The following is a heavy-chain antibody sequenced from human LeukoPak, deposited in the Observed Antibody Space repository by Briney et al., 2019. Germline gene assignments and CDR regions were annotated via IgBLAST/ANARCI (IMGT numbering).Heavy chain of an antibody. CDR2: INRDGRST. CDR3: ALPLRDGDFYFDY. CDR1: GFTFSNYW. J-gene: IGHJ4*02. Sequence: GGSLRLSCAASGFTFSNYWMHWVRQAPGKGQVWVSRINRDGRSTNYADSVKGRFTISRDNAKNTVFLQMNSLRAEDTAVYYCALPLRDGDFYFDYWGQGALVTVSS. V-gene: IGHV3-74*01. D-gene: IGHD4-17*01.